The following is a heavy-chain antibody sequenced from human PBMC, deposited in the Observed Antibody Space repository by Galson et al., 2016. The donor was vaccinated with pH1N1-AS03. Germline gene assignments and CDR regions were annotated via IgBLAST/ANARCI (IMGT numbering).Heavy chain of an antibody. CDR3: ARQGGYSSSWYV. J-gene: IGHJ6*02. Sequence: TCTVSGGSMNDFYWNWIRQPPGKGLEWIGYIFYTGNTKYNPSLKSRLTISVDTSRSQFSLRLSSVTAADTAVYYCARQGGYSSSWYVWGQGTTITVSS. CDR1: GGSMNDFY. V-gene: IGHV4-59*08. CDR2: IFYTGNT. D-gene: IGHD6-13*01.